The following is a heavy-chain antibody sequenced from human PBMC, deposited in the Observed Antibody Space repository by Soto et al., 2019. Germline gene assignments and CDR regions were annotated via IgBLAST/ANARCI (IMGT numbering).Heavy chain of an antibody. Sequence: SETLSLTCAVYGGSFSGYYWSWIRQPPGKGLEWIGEINHSGSTNYNPSLKSRVTISVDTSKNKFSLKQSTVTAADTAVNYCARSRGDSHLFDYWGQGTLVTVSS. CDR2: INHSGST. CDR1: GGSFSGYY. V-gene: IGHV4-34*01. CDR3: ARSRGDSHLFDY. J-gene: IGHJ4*02. D-gene: IGHD2-21*02.